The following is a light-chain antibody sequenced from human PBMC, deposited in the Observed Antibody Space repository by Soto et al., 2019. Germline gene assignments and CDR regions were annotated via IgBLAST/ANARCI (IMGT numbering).Light chain of an antibody. CDR1: SSDVGGYNY. Sequence: QSVLTQPPSASGSPGQSVTISCTGTSSDVGGYNYVSWYQQHPGKAPKLMIYEVSKRPSGVPDRFSGSKSGNTASLTVSGLAAEDQADYYCSSYAGSNNLVFGRGTKLTVL. J-gene: IGLJ2*01. CDR3: SSYAGSNNLV. V-gene: IGLV2-8*01. CDR2: EVS.